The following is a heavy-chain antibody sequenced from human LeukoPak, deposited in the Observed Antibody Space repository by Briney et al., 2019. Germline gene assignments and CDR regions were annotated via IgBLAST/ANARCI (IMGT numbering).Heavy chain of an antibody. CDR2: IYDSGST. D-gene: IGHD3-16*02. Sequence: PSETLSLTCTVSGGSIRSSYYYWGWIRQPPGKGLEWIGSIYDSGSTYYNPSLKSRVTISVDTSKNQFSLKLNSVTAADTAVYYCARDMITFGGVIGINWFDPWGQGTLVAVSS. J-gene: IGHJ5*02. V-gene: IGHV4-39*02. CDR3: ARDMITFGGVIGINWFDP. CDR1: GGSIRSSYYY.